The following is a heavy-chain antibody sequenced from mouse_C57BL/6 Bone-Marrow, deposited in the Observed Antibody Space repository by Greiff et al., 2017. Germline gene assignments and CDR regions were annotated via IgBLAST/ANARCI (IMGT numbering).Heavy chain of an antibody. D-gene: IGHD1-1*01. CDR3: ARWPGYYGRGRY. V-gene: IGHV1-64*01. J-gene: IGHJ2*01. CDR1: GYTFTSYW. CDR2: IHPNSGST. Sequence: VQLQQPGAELVKPGASVKLSCKASGYTFTSYWMHWVKQRPGQGLEWIGMIHPNSGSTNYNEKFQSKATLTVDKSSSTAYMQLSSLTSEDSAVYYCARWPGYYGRGRYWGQGTTLTVSS.